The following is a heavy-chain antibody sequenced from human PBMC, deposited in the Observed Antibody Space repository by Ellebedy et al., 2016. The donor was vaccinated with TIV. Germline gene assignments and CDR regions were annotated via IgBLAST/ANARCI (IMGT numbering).Heavy chain of an antibody. CDR1: GYTFPVYY. CDR2: INPNSGGT. CDR3: ARDGIAEGY. Sequence: AASVKVSCKASGYTFPVYYIHWVRQPPGQGLEWLRWINPNSGGTNYAQKFQGRVTMTRDTSISTAYMEWSRLRSDDTAVYYCARDGIAEGYWGQGTLVTVSA. D-gene: IGHD6-13*01. V-gene: IGHV1-2*02. J-gene: IGHJ4*02.